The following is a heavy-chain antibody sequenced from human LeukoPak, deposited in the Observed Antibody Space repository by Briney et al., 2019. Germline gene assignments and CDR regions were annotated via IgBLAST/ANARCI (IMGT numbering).Heavy chain of an antibody. V-gene: IGHV5-51*01. CDR1: GYSFTSYW. CDR2: IYPGDSDT. Sequence: GESLKIPCKGSGYSFTSYWIGWVRQMPGKGLDLMGIIYPGDSDTRYSPSFQGQVTISDDKSISTAYLQWSSLKASDTAMYYCAIPGGGFGELLFYWGQGTLVTVSS. J-gene: IGHJ4*02. D-gene: IGHD3-10*01. CDR3: AIPGGGFGELLFY.